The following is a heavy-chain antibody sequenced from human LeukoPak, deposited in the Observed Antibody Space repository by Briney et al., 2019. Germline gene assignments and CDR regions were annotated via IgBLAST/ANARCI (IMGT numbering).Heavy chain of an antibody. V-gene: IGHV4-39*07. CDR1: GGSISSSSYY. D-gene: IGHD3-9*01. J-gene: IGHJ4*02. CDR3: ARGTYDILTGYKETRPDYYFDY. CDR2: IYYSGST. Sequence: SETLSPTCTVSGGSISSSSYYWGWIRQPPGKGLEWIGSIYYSGSTYYNPSPKSRVTISVDTSKNQFSLKLSSVTAADTAVYYCARGTYDILTGYKETRPDYYFDYWGQGTLVTVSS.